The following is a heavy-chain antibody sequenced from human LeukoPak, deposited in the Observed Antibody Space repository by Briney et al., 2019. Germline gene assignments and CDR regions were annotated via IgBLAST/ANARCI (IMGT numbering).Heavy chain of an antibody. D-gene: IGHD4-17*01. V-gene: IGHV1-18*01. Sequence: ASVKVSCKASGYTFTSYGISWVRQAPGQGLEWMGWISAYNGNTNYAQKLQGRVTMTTDTSTSTAYMELRSLRSEDTAVYYCAGEPATTTVTYPFFDYWGQGTLVTVSS. CDR3: AGEPATTTVTYPFFDY. J-gene: IGHJ4*02. CDR2: ISAYNGNT. CDR1: GYTFTSYG.